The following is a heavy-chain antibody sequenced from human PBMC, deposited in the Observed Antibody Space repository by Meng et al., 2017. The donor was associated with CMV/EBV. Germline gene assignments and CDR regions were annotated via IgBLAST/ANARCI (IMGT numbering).Heavy chain of an antibody. D-gene: IGHD3-3*01. V-gene: IGHV3-66*02. J-gene: IGHJ6*02. CDR1: GFTVSSNY. CDR2: IYSGGST. Sequence: GESLKISCAASGFTVSSNYMSWVRQAPGKGLEWVSVIYSGGSTYYADSVKGRFTISRDNSKNTLYLQMNSLRAEDTAVYYCARDVGTHDYDFWSGPRQSYGMDVWGQGTTVTVSS. CDR3: ARDVGTHDYDFWSGPRQSYGMDV.